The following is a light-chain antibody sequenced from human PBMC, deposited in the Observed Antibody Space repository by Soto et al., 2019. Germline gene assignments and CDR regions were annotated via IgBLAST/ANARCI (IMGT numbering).Light chain of an antibody. CDR1: QRVGGSY. V-gene: IGKV3D-20*02. J-gene: IGKJ1*01. CDR2: GAS. Sequence: EIVLTQSPGTLSLSPGERATLSCRASQRVGGSYLAWYQQKPGQAPRLLIYGASSRATGIPARFSGSGSGTDFTLTISSLEPEDFAVYYCQQRSNWPWTFGQGTKVEIK. CDR3: QQRSNWPWT.